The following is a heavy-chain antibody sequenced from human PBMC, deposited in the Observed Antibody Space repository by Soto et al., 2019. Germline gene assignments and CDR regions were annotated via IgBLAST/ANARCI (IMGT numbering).Heavy chain of an antibody. CDR1: GGSFSGYF. CDR3: ARGGISHWAYFYYMDV. CDR2: INHLGSI. J-gene: IGHJ6*03. Sequence: SETLSLTCAVYGGSFSGYFWSWIRQPPGMALEWIGEINHLGSINYNPSLKSRVTMSVDTSKNQFSLTLNSVTAADTATYYCARGGISHWAYFYYMDVWDRGTTVTVSS. V-gene: IGHV4-34*01. D-gene: IGHD2-21*01.